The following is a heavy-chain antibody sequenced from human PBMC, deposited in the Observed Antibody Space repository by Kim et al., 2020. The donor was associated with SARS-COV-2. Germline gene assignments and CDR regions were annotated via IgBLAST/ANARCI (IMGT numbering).Heavy chain of an antibody. D-gene: IGHD3-9*01. CDR2: ISGSGGST. Sequence: GGYLRLSCAASGFTFTSFAMTWVRQAPGKGLEWVSSISGSGGSTYHADSVKGRFTISRDSSKSTLYLEMNSLRAEDTAVYYCARASGGHYDLLTGYDPYYYYAMDVWGQGTTVTVSS. J-gene: IGHJ6*02. CDR1: GFTFTSFA. CDR3: ARASGGHYDLLTGYDPYYYYAMDV. V-gene: IGHV3-23*01.